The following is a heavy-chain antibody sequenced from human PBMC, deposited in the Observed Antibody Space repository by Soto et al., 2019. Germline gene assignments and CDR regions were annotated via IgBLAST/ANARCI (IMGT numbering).Heavy chain of an antibody. CDR2: INPSGGST. D-gene: IGHD2-15*01. J-gene: IGHJ4*02. CDR1: GYTFTSYY. CDR3: ARVADYCSGGSCYLDY. V-gene: IGHV1-46*01. Sequence: QVQLVQSGAEVKKPGASVKVSCKASGYTFTSYYMHWVRQAPGQGLEWMGIINPSGGSTSYAQKLQGRVTMTRDTYTSTVYMELSSLRSEDTAVYYCARVADYCSGGSCYLDYWGQGTLVTVSS.